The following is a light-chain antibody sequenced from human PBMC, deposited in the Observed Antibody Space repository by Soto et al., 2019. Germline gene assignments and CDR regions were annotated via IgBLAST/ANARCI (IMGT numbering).Light chain of an antibody. CDR3: AAWDDSLNAWV. Sequence: QAVLTQPPSASGTPGQRVTISCSGSRSNIGSNTVNWYQQLTGTAPKLLIHSNNQRPSAVPDRFSGSKSATSASLAVSGLQSEDEADYYCAAWDDSLNAWVFGGGTKLTVL. CDR2: SNN. J-gene: IGLJ3*02. CDR1: RSNIGSNT. V-gene: IGLV1-44*01.